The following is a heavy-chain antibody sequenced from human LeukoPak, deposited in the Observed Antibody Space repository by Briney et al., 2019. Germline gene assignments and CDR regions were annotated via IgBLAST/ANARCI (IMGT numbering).Heavy chain of an antibody. CDR2: IKQDGSEK. V-gene: IGHV3-7*01. J-gene: IGHJ4*02. Sequence: GGSLRLSCAASGFTFSSYWMSWVRQAPGKGLEWVANIKQDGSEKYYVDSVKGRFTISRDNAKSSLYLQMNSLRAEDTAVYYCAREGSSGWYVYYFDYWGQGTLVTVSS. D-gene: IGHD6-19*01. CDR3: AREGSSGWYVYYFDY. CDR1: GFTFSSYW.